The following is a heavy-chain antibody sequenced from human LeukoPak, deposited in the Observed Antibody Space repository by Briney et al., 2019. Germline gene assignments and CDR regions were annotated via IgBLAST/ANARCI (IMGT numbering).Heavy chain of an antibody. CDR3: AKDSHGYDSSGYFRDYFDY. V-gene: IGHV3-23*01. Sequence: PGGSLRLPCAASGFTFSSYAMSWVRQAPGKGLEWVSAISGSGGSTYYADSVKGRFTISRDNSKNTLYLQMNSLRAEDTAVYYCAKDSHGYDSSGYFRDYFDYWGQGTLVTVSS. D-gene: IGHD3-22*01. CDR2: ISGSGGST. CDR1: GFTFSSYA. J-gene: IGHJ4*02.